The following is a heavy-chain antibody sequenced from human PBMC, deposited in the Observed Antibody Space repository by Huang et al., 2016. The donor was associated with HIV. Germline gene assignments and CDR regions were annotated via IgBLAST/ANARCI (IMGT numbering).Heavy chain of an antibody. V-gene: IGHV4-34*01. J-gene: IGHJ4*02. CDR3: AREGRSGWENLDY. CDR2: INHSRST. Sequence: QVQLQQWGAGLLKPSETLSLTCAVYGGSFSGYYWSWIRQPPGKGLEWIGEINHSRSTNDNPSLKRRVTISVDTSKNQCALKLSSVTAADTAVYYCAREGRSGWENLDYWGQGTLVTVSS. CDR1: GGSFSGYY. D-gene: IGHD6-19*01.